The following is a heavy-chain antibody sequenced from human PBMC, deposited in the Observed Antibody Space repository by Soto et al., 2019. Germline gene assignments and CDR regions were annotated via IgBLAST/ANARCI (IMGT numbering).Heavy chain of an antibody. CDR2: IYYSGST. V-gene: IGHV4-30-4*01. J-gene: IGHJ4*02. CDR1: GGSISSGDYY. CDR3: ARYCSGGSCYPFDY. D-gene: IGHD2-15*01. Sequence: QVQLQESGPGLVKPSQTLSLTCTVSGGSISSGDYYWSWIRQPPGKGLEWIGYIYYSGSTYYNPSLKSRVTRAADTSKNQFALKLSSVTAADTAVYYCARYCSGGSCYPFDYWGQGTLVTVSS.